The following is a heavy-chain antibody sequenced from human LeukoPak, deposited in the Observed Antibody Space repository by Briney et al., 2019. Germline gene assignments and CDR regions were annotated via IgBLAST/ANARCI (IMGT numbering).Heavy chain of an antibody. D-gene: IGHD6-6*01. CDR1: GYTFSGFY. Sequence: ASVKVSCKPSGYTFSGFYIHWVRQAPGQGLEWMGWISPNSGGTDYAQRFQGRVTMTRDTSISTAYMELSSLRSDDTAVYYCAKEGSWYSSSSSYPYYYYYYAMDVWGQGTAVTVSS. J-gene: IGHJ6*02. CDR2: ISPNSGGT. CDR3: AKEGSWYSSSSSYPYYYYYYAMDV. V-gene: IGHV1-2*02.